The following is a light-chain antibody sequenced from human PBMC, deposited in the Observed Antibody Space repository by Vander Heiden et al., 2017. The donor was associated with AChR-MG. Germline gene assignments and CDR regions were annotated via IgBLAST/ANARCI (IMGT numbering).Light chain of an antibody. CDR2: GAS. V-gene: IGKV3-15*01. J-gene: IGKJ5*01. CDR3: QQYNDWPIT. CDR1: QSLSNN. Sequence: EIVMTQSPATLSVSPGERATLSCRASQSLSNNLAWYQQKPGQAPRLLISGASTRATGIPARFSGSGSGTEFTLTISSLQSEDVAVYYCQQYNDWPITFGLGTRLEIK.